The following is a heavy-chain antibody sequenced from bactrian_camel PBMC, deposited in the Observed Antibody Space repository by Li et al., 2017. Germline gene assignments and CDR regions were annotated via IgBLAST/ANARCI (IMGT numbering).Heavy chain of an antibody. Sequence: PLVESGGGSVQVGGSLRLSCAGSGFTAPSHCMGWFRQFPGREREGIGALGSDGVSTIAPSVKDRVTISVNSANDTLYLQMNSLKPEDTAMYYCAARDSRCGWFVYQLRPTDFPYWGQGTQVTVS. D-gene: IGHD3*01. J-gene: IGHJ6*01. CDR1: GFTAPSHC. V-gene: IGHV3S55*01. CDR3: AARDSRCGWFVYQLRPTDFPY. CDR2: LGSDGVS.